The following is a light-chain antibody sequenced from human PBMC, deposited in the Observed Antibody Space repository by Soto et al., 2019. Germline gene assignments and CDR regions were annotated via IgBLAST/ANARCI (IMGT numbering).Light chain of an antibody. CDR1: QSVSSY. J-gene: IGKJ1*01. V-gene: IGKV3-11*01. CDR2: DAS. Sequence: EIVLTQSPATLSLSPGERATLSCRASQSVSSYSAWYQQKPGQAPRLLIYDASNRATGIPARFSGSGSGTDFTLTISSLEPEDFAVYYCQQRSNWSRTFGQGTKVEIK. CDR3: QQRSNWSRT.